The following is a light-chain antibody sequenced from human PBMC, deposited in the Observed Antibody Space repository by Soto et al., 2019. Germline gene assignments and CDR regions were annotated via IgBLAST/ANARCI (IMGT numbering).Light chain of an antibody. Sequence: DIQMTQSPSSLAASEGDRVTIICRASQNIRTYLNWHQQKPGKAPKLLIYDASSLESGVASRFSGSGSGTEFTLTISSLQPEDFATYYCQQSYATPTFGQGTRLEIK. CDR2: DAS. CDR1: QNIRTY. CDR3: QQSYATPT. V-gene: IGKV1-39*01. J-gene: IGKJ5*01.